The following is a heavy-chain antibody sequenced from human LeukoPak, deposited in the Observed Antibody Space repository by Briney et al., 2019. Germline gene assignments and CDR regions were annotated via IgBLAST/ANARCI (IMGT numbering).Heavy chain of an antibody. CDR1: GYTFTGYY. J-gene: IGHJ6*02. D-gene: IGHD5-18*01. CDR2: INPNSGGT. V-gene: IGHV1-2*02. Sequence: ASVKVSCKASGYTFTGYYMHWVRQAPGQGLEWMGWINPNSGGTNYAQKFQGRVTMTRDTSISTAYMELSRLRPDDTAVYYCARDRLQRIYYYYYGMDVWGQGTTVTVSS. CDR3: ARDRLQRIYYYYYGMDV.